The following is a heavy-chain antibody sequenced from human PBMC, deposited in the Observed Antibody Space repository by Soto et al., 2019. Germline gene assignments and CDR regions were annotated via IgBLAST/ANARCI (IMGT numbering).Heavy chain of an antibody. J-gene: IGHJ3*02. CDR3: ARDRESYGLGNDAFDI. V-gene: IGHV1-18*01. CDR2: ISAYNDNT. Sequence: ASVKVSCKASGYTFTSYGISWVRQTPGQGLEWMGWISAYNDNTNYAQKLQGRVTMTTDTSTSTAYMELRSLRSDDTALFFCARDRESYGLGNDAFDIWGQGTMVTVSS. D-gene: IGHD5-18*01. CDR1: GYTFTSYG.